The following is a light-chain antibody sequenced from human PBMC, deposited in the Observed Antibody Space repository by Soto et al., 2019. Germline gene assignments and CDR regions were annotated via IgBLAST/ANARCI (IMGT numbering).Light chain of an antibody. V-gene: IGKV2-24*01. J-gene: IGKJ2*01. CDR1: QSLVHGDGNTY. CDR2: KIS. Sequence: DIVMTQTPLSSPVTLGQPASISCRSSQSLVHGDGNTYLSWLQQRPGQPPRLLIYKISKRSSGVPDRFSGSVAGTDFTLKISKVEAEDVGVYYCMQATQFPGTFGQGTRLEIK. CDR3: MQATQFPGT.